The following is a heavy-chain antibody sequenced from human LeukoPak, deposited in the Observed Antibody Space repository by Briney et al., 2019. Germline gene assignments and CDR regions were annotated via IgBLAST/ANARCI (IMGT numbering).Heavy chain of an antibody. CDR3: ARAQYSSSSGYYYYSMDV. CDR2: MNPNSGNT. J-gene: IGHJ6*03. Sequence: ASVKVSCKASGYTFTGYYMHWVRQAPGQGLEWMGWMNPNSGNTGYAQKFQGRVTMTRNTSISTAYMELSSLRSEDTAVYYCARAQYSSSSGYYYYSMDVWGKGTTVTVSS. D-gene: IGHD6-6*01. CDR1: GYTFTGYY. V-gene: IGHV1-8*02.